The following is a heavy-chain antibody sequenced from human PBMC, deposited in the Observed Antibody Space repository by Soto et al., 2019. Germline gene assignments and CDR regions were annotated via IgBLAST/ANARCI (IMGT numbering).Heavy chain of an antibody. V-gene: IGHV1-18*04. CDR1: GYTFTSYG. CDR2: ISAYNGNT. Sequence: ASVKVSCKASGYTFTSYGISWVRQAPGQGLEWMGWISAYNGNTNYAQKFQGRVTMTRDTSISTAYMELRRLRSDDTAVYYCARDIVVVPAAIQDESYYDYYGMDVWGQGTTVTVSS. D-gene: IGHD2-2*02. CDR3: ARDIVVVPAAIQDESYYDYYGMDV. J-gene: IGHJ6*02.